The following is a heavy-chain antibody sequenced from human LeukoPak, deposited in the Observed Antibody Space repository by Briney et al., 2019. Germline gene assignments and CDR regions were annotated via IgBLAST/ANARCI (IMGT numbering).Heavy chain of an antibody. CDR3: ARASYGSGSSFDY. CDR1: GGSFSGYY. CDR2: INHSGST. D-gene: IGHD3-10*01. Sequence: KPSETLSLTCAVYGGSFSGYYWSWIRQPPGKGLEWIGEINHSGSTNYNPSLKSRVTISVDRSKNQFSLKLSSVTAADTAVYYCARASYGSGSSFDYWGQGTLVTVSS. J-gene: IGHJ4*02. V-gene: IGHV4-34*01.